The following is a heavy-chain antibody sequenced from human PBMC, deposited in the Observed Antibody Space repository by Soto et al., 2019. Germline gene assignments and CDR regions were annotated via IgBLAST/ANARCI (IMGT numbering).Heavy chain of an antibody. V-gene: IGHV3-21*01. J-gene: IGHJ6*02. CDR2: ISSSSSYI. CDR1: GFPVSRYI. Sequence: GGSLSLSCAASGFPVSRYIMNWVRQAPGKGLEWVSSISSSSSYIYYADSVKGRFTISRDNAKNSLYLQMNSLRAEDTAVYYCARDRYGMDVWGQATTVTVSS. CDR3: ARDRYGMDV.